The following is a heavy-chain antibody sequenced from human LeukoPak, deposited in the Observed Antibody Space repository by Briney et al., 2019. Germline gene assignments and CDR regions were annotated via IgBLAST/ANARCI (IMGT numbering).Heavy chain of an antibody. CDR1: GGSISSSSYY. CDR2: IYYSGST. D-gene: IGHD3-16*02. J-gene: IGHJ4*02. V-gene: IGHV4-39*07. Sequence: SETLSLTCTVSGGSISSSSYYWGWIRQPPGKGLEWIGSIYYSGSTYYNPSLKSRVTISVDTSKNQFSLKLSSVTAADTAVYYCANLRLGELSQPDYWGQGTLVTVSS. CDR3: ANLRLGELSQPDY.